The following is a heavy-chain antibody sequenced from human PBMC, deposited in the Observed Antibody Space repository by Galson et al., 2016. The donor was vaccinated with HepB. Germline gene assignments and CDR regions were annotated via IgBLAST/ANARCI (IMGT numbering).Heavy chain of an antibody. CDR3: ARDHAPLPGDY. Sequence: SVKVCCTASGDTFTSRGISWVRKAPGQGLEWMGWISAYDGHTNYGQKLQDRLTLTTDTSTSTAYMALRSLKSDDTAGYYCARDHAPLPGDYWGQGTLVTVSS. V-gene: IGHV1-18*01. J-gene: IGHJ4*02. CDR1: GDTFTSRG. CDR2: ISAYDGHT.